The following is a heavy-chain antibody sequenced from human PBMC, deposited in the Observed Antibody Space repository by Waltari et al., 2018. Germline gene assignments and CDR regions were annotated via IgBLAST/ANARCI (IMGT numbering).Heavy chain of an antibody. CDR1: GYTFTDFF. Sequence: QVQLVQSGAEVKKSGASVKVSCKASGYTFTDFFIHWVRQAPGQGLEWMGRINPNSGDTSHAQRFQCRVTMTGDTSITTAYMELTGLRSDDTAIYYCARSGGGTTTFGVAEWGQGSLVTVSS. D-gene: IGHD3-3*01. V-gene: IGHV1-2*06. CDR2: INPNSGDT. CDR3: ARSGGGTTTFGVAE. J-gene: IGHJ4*02.